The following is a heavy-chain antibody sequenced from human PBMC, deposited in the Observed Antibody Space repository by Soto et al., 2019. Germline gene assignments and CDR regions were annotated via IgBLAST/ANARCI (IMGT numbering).Heavy chain of an antibody. V-gene: IGHV4-34*01. J-gene: IGHJ5*02. Sequence: KPSETLSLTCAVYGGSFSGYYWSWIRQPPGKGLEWIGEINHSGSTNYSPSLKSRVTIPVDTSKNQFSLKLSSVTAADTAVYYCARYSSSWFGRWFDPWGQGTLVTVSS. CDR3: ARYSSSWFGRWFDP. CDR2: INHSGST. CDR1: GGSFSGYY. D-gene: IGHD6-13*01.